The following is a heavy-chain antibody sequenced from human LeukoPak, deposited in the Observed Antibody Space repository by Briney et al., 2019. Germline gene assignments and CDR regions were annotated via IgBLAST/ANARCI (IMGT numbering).Heavy chain of an antibody. J-gene: IGHJ4*02. CDR3: ATNVDTSDDY. D-gene: IGHD5-18*01. CDR1: GFTVTSNS. CDR2: IYSGST. V-gene: IGHV3-53*01. Sequence: GGSLRLSCTVSGFTVTSNSMSWVRQAPGKGLEWVSFIYSGSTHYSDSVKGRFTISRDNSKNTLYLQMNSLRAEDTALYYCATNVDTSDDYWGQGTLVTVSS.